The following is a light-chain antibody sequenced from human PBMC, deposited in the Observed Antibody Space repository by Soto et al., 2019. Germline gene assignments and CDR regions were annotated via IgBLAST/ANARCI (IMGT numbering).Light chain of an antibody. CDR3: AAWDDSLNGSVV. CDR1: SSNIGSNT. Sequence: QSVLTQPPSASGTPGQRVTISCSGSSSNIGSNTVNWYQQLPGTAPKLLIYSNNQRPPGVPDRFSGSKSGTSASLAISGLQSEDEADYYCAAWDDSLNGSVVFGGGTKVTVL. J-gene: IGLJ2*01. V-gene: IGLV1-44*01. CDR2: SNN.